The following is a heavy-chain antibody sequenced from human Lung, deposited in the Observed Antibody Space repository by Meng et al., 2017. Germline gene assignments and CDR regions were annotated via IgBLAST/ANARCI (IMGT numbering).Heavy chain of an antibody. CDR2: IYPGDSDT. J-gene: IGHJ4*02. CDR3: ARRYYYNSGYYFDY. Sequence: GESLKISCNGSGYTFTSYWIGWVRQMPGKGLEWMGIIYPGDSDTRYSPSFQGQVTFSGDKSISTAYLQWSSLKASDTGMYYCARRYYYNSGYYFDYCGQGTLVTVSS. CDR1: GYTFTSYW. D-gene: IGHD3-22*01. V-gene: IGHV5-51*01.